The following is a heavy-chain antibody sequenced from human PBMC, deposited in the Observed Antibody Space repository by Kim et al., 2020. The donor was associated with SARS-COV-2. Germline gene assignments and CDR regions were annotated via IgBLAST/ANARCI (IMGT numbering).Heavy chain of an antibody. V-gene: IGHV3-72*01. CDR3: AYHSGYDHRGYYYGMDV. J-gene: IGHJ6*02. Sequence: VKGRFTISRDDSKNSLYLQMNSLKAEDTAVYYCAYHSGYDHRGYYYGMDVWGQGTTVTVSS. D-gene: IGHD5-12*01.